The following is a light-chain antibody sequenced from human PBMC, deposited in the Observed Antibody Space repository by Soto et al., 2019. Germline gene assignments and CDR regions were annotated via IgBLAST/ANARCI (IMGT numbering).Light chain of an antibody. CDR1: SSDVGGHNY. J-gene: IGLJ2*01. CDR2: EVS. V-gene: IGLV2-14*01. CDR3: SSYTSTSTLVV. Sequence: QSALTQPASVSGSLGQSITISCTGTSSDVGGHNYVSWYQQHPGKAPKLLINEVSNRPPGVSNRFSGSKSGTTASLTISGRQAEDEADYYCSSYTSTSTLVVFGGGTKLTVL.